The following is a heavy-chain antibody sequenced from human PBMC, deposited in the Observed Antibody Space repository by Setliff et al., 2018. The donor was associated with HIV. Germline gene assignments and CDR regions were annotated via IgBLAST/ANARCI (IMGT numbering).Heavy chain of an antibody. V-gene: IGHV3-30*04. Sequence: LRLSCAASGFTFNSYAMHWVRQAPGKGLEWVAVISYDGSNKYYADSVKGRFTISRDNSKNTLYLQMNSLRAEDTAVYYCARDLAYYYDSSAIDYWGQGTLVTVSS. J-gene: IGHJ4*02. CDR2: ISYDGSNK. CDR3: ARDLAYYYDSSAIDY. CDR1: GFTFNSYA. D-gene: IGHD3-22*01.